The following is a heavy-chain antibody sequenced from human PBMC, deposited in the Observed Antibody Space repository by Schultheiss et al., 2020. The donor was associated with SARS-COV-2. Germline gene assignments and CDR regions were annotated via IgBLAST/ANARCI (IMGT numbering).Heavy chain of an antibody. Sequence: GGSLRLSCAASGFTFSNAWMSWVRQAPGKGLEWVSAISGSGGSTYYADSVKGRFTISRDNSKNTLYLQMNSLRAEDTAVYYCAKVGVLAMTYGDYGKYFQHWGQGTLVTVSS. D-gene: IGHD4-17*01. V-gene: IGHV3-23*01. J-gene: IGHJ1*01. CDR1: GFTFSNAW. CDR2: ISGSGGST. CDR3: AKVGVLAMTYGDYGKYFQH.